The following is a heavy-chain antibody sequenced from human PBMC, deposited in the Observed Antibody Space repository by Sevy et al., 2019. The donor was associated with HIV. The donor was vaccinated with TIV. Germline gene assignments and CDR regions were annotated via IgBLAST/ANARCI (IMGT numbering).Heavy chain of an antibody. V-gene: IGHV3-48*02. J-gene: IGHJ4*02. D-gene: IGHD2-15*01. CDR2: ISSSSSTI. Sequence: GGSLRLSCAASGFTFSSYSMNWVRQAPGKGLEWVSYISSSSSTIYYADSVKGRFTISRDNAKNSLYLQMNSLRDEDTAVYYCTRANLGDCRGGSCSTFGYWGQGSLVTFSS. CDR1: GFTFSSYS. CDR3: TRANLGDCRGGSCSTFGY.